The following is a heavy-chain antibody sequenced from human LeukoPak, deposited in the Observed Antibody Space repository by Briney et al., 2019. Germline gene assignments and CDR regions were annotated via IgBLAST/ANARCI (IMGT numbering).Heavy chain of an antibody. CDR2: ISYDGSDK. Sequence: GGSLRLSCAASGFTFSSYAMHWVRQAPGKGLEWVAVISYDGSDKYYADSVKGRFTISRDNSKNTLYLQMSSLRAEDTAVYYCARGVFVLLWFEVLPTDPSYGMDVWGQGTTVTVSS. D-gene: IGHD3-10*01. J-gene: IGHJ6*02. V-gene: IGHV3-30-3*01. CDR3: ARGVFVLLWFEVLPTDPSYGMDV. CDR1: GFTFSSYA.